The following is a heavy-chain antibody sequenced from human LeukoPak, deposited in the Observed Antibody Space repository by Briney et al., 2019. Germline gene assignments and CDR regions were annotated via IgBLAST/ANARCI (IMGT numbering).Heavy chain of an antibody. CDR3: ARGPDCSGGSCHLGY. CDR1: GFTFSRFA. J-gene: IGHJ4*02. D-gene: IGHD2-15*01. CDR2: ISSNGGST. V-gene: IGHV3-64*01. Sequence: GGSLRLSCAASGFTFSRFAMHWVRQAPGMGLEYVSGISSNGGSTYYANSVKGRFTIPRDNSKNTLYLQMGSLRAEDMAVYYCARGPDCSGGSCHLGYWGQGTLVTVSS.